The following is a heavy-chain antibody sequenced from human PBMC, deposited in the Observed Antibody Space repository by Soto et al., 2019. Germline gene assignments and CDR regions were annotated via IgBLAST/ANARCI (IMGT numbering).Heavy chain of an antibody. D-gene: IGHD3-22*01. J-gene: IGHJ5*02. Sequence: GASVKVSCKASGGTFSSYAISWLRQAPGQGLEWMGGIIPIFGTANYAQKFQGRVTITADESTSTAYMELSSLRSEDTAVYYCARGRPYYYDSSGSGWFDLWGQGTLVTVSS. CDR2: IIPIFGTA. CDR1: GGTFSSYA. CDR3: ARGRPYYYDSSGSGWFDL. V-gene: IGHV1-69*13.